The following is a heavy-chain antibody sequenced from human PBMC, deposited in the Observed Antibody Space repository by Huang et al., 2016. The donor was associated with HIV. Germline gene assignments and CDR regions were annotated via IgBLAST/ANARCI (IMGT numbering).Heavy chain of an antibody. J-gene: IGHJ3*02. D-gene: IGHD6-13*01. Sequence: EVHLVQSGAEVKKSGESLKISCKGSEYTFTHYWVGWVRQMPGKGLEWMGIICPGDAYTRYSPSFQGQVTISADTSISTAYLHWSSRKASDTAMYYCARSSHGDASIWYGAFDIWGQGTMVTVSS. CDR3: ARSSHGDASIWYGAFDI. CDR2: ICPGDAYT. CDR1: EYTFTHYW. V-gene: IGHV5-51*03.